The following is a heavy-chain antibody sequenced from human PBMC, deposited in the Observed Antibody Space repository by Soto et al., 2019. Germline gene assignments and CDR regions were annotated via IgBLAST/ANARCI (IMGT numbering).Heavy chain of an antibody. CDR1: GYSFAGYW. J-gene: IGHJ4*02. V-gene: IGHV5-10-1*01. CDR2: IDPSNSHT. D-gene: IGHD3-22*01. Sequence: HGESLKISCKGSGYSFAGYWITWVRQKPGKGLEWMGRIDPSNSHTYYSPAFRGHVTISVTKSITTVFLQWSSMRASDTAMYYCARQIYDSDTGPNFQYYFDSWGQGTPVTVSS. CDR3: ARQIYDSDTGPNFQYYFDS.